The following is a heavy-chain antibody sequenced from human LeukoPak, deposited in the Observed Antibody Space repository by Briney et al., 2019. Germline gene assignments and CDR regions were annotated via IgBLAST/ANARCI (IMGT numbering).Heavy chain of an antibody. Sequence: PSETLSLTCAVYGGSFSGYYWSWIRHPPGKGLEWIGEINHSGSTNYNPSLKSRVTISVDTSKNQFSLKLSSVTAADTAVYYCARAEPSYYFDYWGQGTLVTVSS. J-gene: IGHJ4*02. D-gene: IGHD1-26*01. CDR2: INHSGST. CDR3: ARAEPSYYFDY. V-gene: IGHV4-34*01. CDR1: GGSFSGYY.